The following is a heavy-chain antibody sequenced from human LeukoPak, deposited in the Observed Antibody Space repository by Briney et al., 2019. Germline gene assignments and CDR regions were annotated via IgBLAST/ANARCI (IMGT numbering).Heavy chain of an antibody. D-gene: IGHD3-10*01. CDR3: ARLNYYDSHPRVDY. Sequence: ASVKVSCKASGYTFTSYDINWVRQATGQGLEWMGWMNPNSGNTGYAQKFQGRVTMTRDTSITTAYMDLSRLKSDDTAVYYCARLNYYDSHPRVDYWGQGTPVTVSA. J-gene: IGHJ4*02. V-gene: IGHV1-8*01. CDR1: GYTFTSYD. CDR2: MNPNSGNT.